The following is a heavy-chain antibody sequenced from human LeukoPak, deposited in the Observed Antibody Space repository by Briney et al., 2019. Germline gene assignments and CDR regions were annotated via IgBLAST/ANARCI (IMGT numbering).Heavy chain of an antibody. D-gene: IGHD2-2*02. CDR2: INPSGGST. Sequence: GASVKVSCKASGYTFTSYYMHWVRQAPGQGLEWMGIINPSGGSTSYAQKFQGRVTMTRDTSTCTVYMELSSLRSEDTAVYYCASGGLYCSSTSCYNRRIMDVWVKGTTVTVSS. CDR1: GYTFTSYY. J-gene: IGHJ6*04. CDR3: ASGGLYCSSTSCYNRRIMDV. V-gene: IGHV1-46*01.